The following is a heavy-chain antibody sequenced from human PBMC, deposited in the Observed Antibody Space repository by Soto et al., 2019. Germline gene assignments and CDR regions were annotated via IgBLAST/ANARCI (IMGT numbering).Heavy chain of an antibody. J-gene: IGHJ4*02. V-gene: IGHV5-51*01. CDR2: IYPGDYDT. Sequence: PGESLKISCKGSGYSFTSYWIGWVRQMPGKGLEWMGIIYPGDYDTRYSPSFQGQVTISADKSISTAYLQWSSLKASDTAMYYCARQTYDCYDSSGRYPDYWGQGTLVTVSS. CDR1: GYSFTSYW. D-gene: IGHD3-22*01. CDR3: ARQTYDCYDSSGRYPDY.